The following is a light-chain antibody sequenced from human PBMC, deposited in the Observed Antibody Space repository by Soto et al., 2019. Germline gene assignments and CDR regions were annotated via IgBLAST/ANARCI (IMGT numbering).Light chain of an antibody. V-gene: IGLV2-14*01. CDR1: SSDLGAYDY. J-gene: IGLJ2*01. Sequence: QSALTQPASVSGSPGQSIIISRTGTSSDLGAYDYVSWYQHHPDKAPKVIIYEVSKRPSGVSKRFSGSKTGNTASLTISGLQAEDEADYYCNSYTVSNTVIFGGGTKLTVL. CDR2: EVS. CDR3: NSYTVSNTVI.